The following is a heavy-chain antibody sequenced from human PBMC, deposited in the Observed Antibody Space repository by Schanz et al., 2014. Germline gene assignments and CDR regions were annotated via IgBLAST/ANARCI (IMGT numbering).Heavy chain of an antibody. V-gene: IGHV3-21*01. CDR1: GFTFSSYS. D-gene: IGHD6-19*01. J-gene: IGHJ4*02. Sequence: EVQLVESGGGLVKPGGSLRLSCAASGFTFSSYSMNWVRQAPGKGLEWVSSISSSSSYIYYADSVKGRFSISRDNAKNSLFLQMNRLRAKDTALYYCAIIGVMVAVAGTRADYWGQGTLVTVSS. CDR3: AIIGVMVAVAGTRADY. CDR2: ISSSSSYI.